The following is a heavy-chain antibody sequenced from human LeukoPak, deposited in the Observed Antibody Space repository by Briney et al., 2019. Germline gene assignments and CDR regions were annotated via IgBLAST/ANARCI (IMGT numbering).Heavy chain of an antibody. Sequence: GGSLRLSCAASGFTFSRYEMNWVRQAPGKGLEWVSYISSSAGTKYYADSVKGRFTISRDNAKNSLYLQMNSLRVEDTAVYYCARDHHDYVGWFDPWGQGTLVNVSS. D-gene: IGHD4-17*01. J-gene: IGHJ5*02. CDR2: ISSSAGTK. CDR3: ARDHHDYVGWFDP. V-gene: IGHV3-48*03. CDR1: GFTFSRYE.